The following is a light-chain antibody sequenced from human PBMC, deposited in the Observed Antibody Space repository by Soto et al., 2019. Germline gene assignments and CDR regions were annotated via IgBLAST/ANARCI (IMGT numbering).Light chain of an antibody. V-gene: IGKV1-5*01. Sequence: DIQMTQSPSTLSASVGGTVTITCRASESIDNWLAWYQQKPGKTPKLLIFAASTLIRGVPSRFSGRGSGTEFTLTISCLQSEDFATYYCQQYYSYPRTFGQGTKVDIK. CDR1: ESIDNW. CDR3: QQYYSYPRT. CDR2: AAS. J-gene: IGKJ1*01.